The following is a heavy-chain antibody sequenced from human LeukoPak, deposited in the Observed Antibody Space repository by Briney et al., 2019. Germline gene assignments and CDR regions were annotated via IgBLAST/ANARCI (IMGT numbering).Heavy chain of an antibody. CDR1: GDSISSYH. CDR2: IYPSGST. V-gene: IGHV4-4*07. Sequence: SETLSLTCTVSGDSISSYHWSWIRQPAGKGLEWIGRIYPSGSTNYNPSLKGRVTMSVDTSKNQFSLKLSSVTAADTAVYYCARHERSQRNAFDIWGQGTMVTVSS. CDR3: ARHERSQRNAFDI. J-gene: IGHJ3*02. D-gene: IGHD1-26*01.